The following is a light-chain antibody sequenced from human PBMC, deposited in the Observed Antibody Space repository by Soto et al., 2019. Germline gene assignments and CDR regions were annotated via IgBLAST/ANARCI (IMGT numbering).Light chain of an antibody. Sequence: QSVLTQPPSVCGAPGQRVTISCTGSSSNIGAGYDVHWYQQLPGTAPKLLIFGNGNRPSGVPDRFSGSKSGTSASLALTGLQAEDEADYFCQSHDSSLSTYVFGTGTKVTVL. V-gene: IGLV1-40*01. CDR1: SSNIGAGYD. CDR3: QSHDSSLSTYV. CDR2: GNG. J-gene: IGLJ1*01.